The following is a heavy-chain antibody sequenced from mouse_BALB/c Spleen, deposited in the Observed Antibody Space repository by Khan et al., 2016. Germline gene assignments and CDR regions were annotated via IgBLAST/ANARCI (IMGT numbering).Heavy chain of an antibody. CDR2: INTYTAKP. Sequence: QIQLVQSGPELKKPGETVKISCKASGYTFTSYGMNWVKQAPGKGLKWMGWINTYTAKPTYADDFKGRFALSLEASASTAYLQINDLKNEDTATNFCARHDVYADGGYYFDYGGQGTTLTVSS. CDR1: GYTFTSYG. J-gene: IGHJ2*01. V-gene: IGHV9-3-1*01. CDR3: ARHDVYADGGYYFDY. D-gene: IGHD2-13*01.